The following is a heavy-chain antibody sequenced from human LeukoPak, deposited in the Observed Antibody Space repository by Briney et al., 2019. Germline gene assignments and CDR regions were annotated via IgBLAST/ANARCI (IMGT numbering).Heavy chain of an antibody. D-gene: IGHD3-10*01. CDR1: SDSFSASGYY. CDR3: ARHLGSSIEY. J-gene: IGHJ4*02. V-gene: IGHV4-39*01. Sequence: PSETLSLTCSVSSDSFSASGYYWGWIRQPPGRGLEWIASVYNRGDSYYNPSLEGRVTISVDTSKSQFSLKLRSVTAADTAVYYCARHLGSSIEYWGQGTLVTVSS. CDR2: VYNRGDS.